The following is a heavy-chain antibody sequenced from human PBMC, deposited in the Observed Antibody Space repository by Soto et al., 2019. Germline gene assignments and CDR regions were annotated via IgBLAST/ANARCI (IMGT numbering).Heavy chain of an antibody. CDR3: ARLRYSSSGYRSGSWFDP. D-gene: IGHD6-13*01. V-gene: IGHV4-31*03. CDR1: GGSISSGGYY. J-gene: IGHJ5*02. Sequence: QVQLQESGPGLVKPSQTLSLTCTVSGGSISSGGYYWSWIRQHPGKGLEWIGYIYYSGSTYYNPCLNSRVTISVDTSKNQCSLKMSSVTAADTAVYYCARLRYSSSGYRSGSWFDPWGQGTLVTVSS. CDR2: IYYSGST.